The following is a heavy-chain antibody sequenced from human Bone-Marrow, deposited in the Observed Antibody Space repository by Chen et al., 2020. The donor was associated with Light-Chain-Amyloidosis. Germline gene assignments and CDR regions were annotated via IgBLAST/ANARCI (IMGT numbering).Heavy chain of an antibody. CDR3: ARSPYDSSGYFFRWFAP. V-gene: IGHV1-3*01. CDR2: SNAVNGTT. Sequence: QVQLVQSGAEVKKPGASVTVSCKASGYTFPTSGIPWVRQAPGQSLEWMGWSNAVNGTTRYSQKFQGRVTITRETSATTAYMELSSLRSEDTAVYYCARSPYDSSGYFFRWFAPWGQGTQVTVSS. D-gene: IGHD3-22*01. CDR1: GYTFPTSG. J-gene: IGHJ5*02.